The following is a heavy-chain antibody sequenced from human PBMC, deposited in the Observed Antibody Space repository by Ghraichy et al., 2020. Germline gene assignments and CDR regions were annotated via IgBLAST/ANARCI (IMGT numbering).Heavy chain of an antibody. CDR1: GGNFKTYV. CDR2: IIPTFGTP. J-gene: IGHJ6*01. D-gene: IGHD7-27*01. V-gene: IGHV1-69*06. CDR3: ARGGEGFGLDV. Sequence: SVKVSCKASGGNFKTYVINWVRQAPGQGLEWMGGIIPTFGTPNYEQKLQGRVTITADKSTNTAYMEITSLRFEDTAVYFCARGGEGFGLDVWGQGTTVTVSS.